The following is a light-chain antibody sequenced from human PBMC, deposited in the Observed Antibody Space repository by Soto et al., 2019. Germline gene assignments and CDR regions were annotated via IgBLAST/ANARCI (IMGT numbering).Light chain of an antibody. CDR3: QQYGGSPRT. V-gene: IGKV3-20*01. J-gene: IGKJ1*01. CDR1: QSINSF. Sequence: EIVLTQSPGTLSLSPGEGATLSCRASQSINSFLAWYQQRRGQAPRLLIHGASNRATGIPDRFSGSGSGPDSTLTISRLEPEDFAVYYCQQYGGSPRTFGQGTKVDIK. CDR2: GAS.